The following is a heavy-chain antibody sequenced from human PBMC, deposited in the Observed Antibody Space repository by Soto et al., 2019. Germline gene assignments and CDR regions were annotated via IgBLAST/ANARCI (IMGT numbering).Heavy chain of an antibody. J-gene: IGHJ4*02. V-gene: IGHV4-34*01. CDR1: GGSFSGYY. Sequence: SETLSLTCAVYGGSFSGYYWSWVRQPPGKGLEWIGEINHSGSTNYNPSLKSRVTISVDTSKNQFSLKLSSVTAADTAVYYCARAGSDSIGDRRYYFDYWGQGTLVTVPQ. CDR2: INHSGST. D-gene: IGHD3-10*01. CDR3: ARAGSDSIGDRRYYFDY.